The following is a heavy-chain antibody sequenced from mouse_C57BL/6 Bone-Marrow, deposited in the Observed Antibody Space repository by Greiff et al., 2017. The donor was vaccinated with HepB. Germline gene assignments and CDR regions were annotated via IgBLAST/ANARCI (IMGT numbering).Heavy chain of an antibody. J-gene: IGHJ4*01. V-gene: IGHV1-64*01. CDR2: IHPNSGST. CDR1: GYTFTSYW. CDR3: ARSFIYYGNYSAMDY. Sequence: QVQLQQPGAELVKPGASVKLSCKASGYTFTSYWMHWVKQRPGQGLEWIGMIHPNSGSTNYNEKFKSKAALTVDKSSSTAYMQLSSLTSEDSAVYYCARSFIYYGNYSAMDYWGQGTSVTVSS. D-gene: IGHD2-1*01.